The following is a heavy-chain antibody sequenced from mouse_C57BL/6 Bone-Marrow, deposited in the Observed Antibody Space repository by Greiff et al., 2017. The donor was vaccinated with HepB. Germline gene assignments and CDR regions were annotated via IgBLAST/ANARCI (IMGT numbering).Heavy chain of an antibody. CDR3: ARFCLLYAMDY. V-gene: IGHV5-6*01. Sequence: EVKLVESGGDLVKPGGSLKLSCAASGFTFSSYGMSWVRQTPDKRLEWVATISSGGSYTYYPDSVKGRFTISRDNAKNTLYLQMSSLKSEDTAMYYCARFCLLYAMDYWGQGTSVTVSS. J-gene: IGHJ4*01. CDR1: GFTFSSYG. CDR2: ISSGGSYT. D-gene: IGHD2-10*01.